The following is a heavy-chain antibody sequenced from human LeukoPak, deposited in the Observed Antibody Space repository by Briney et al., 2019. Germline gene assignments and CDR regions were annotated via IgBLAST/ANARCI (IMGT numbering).Heavy chain of an antibody. J-gene: IGHJ3*02. Sequence: GGSLRLSCAASGFTFSSYGMHWVRQAPGKGLEWVAVIYSGGSTYYADSVKGRFTISRDNSKNTLYLQMNSLRAEDTAVYYCARDGSAVANDAFDIWGQGTMVTVSS. CDR3: ARDGSAVANDAFDI. V-gene: IGHV3-NL1*01. CDR1: GFTFSSYG. D-gene: IGHD3-10*01. CDR2: IYSGGST.